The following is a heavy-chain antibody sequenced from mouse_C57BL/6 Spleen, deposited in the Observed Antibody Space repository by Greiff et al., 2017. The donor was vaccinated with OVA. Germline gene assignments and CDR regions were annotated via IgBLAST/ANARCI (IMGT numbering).Heavy chain of an antibody. CDR3: AIYDYGYFDV. CDR2: INPYNGDT. V-gene: IGHV1-20*01. J-gene: IGHJ1*03. D-gene: IGHD2-4*01. Sequence: VQLKESGPELVKPGDSVKISCKASGYSFTGYFMNWVMQSHGKSLEWIGRINPYNGDTFYNQKFKGKATLTVDKSSSTAHMELRSLTSEDSAVYYCAIYDYGYFDVWGTGTTVTVSS. CDR1: GYSFTGYF.